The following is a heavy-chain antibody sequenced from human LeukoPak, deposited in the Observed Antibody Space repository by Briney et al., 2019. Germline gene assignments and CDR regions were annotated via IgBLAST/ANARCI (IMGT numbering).Heavy chain of an antibody. CDR2: IIPIFGTA. J-gene: IGHJ4*02. V-gene: IGHV1-69*13. CDR1: GGTFSSYA. CDR3: ARAEYYYDSSGYPLI. D-gene: IGHD3-22*01. Sequence: SVKVSCKTSGGTFSSYAISWVRQAPGQGLEWMGGIIPIFGTADYAQKFQGRVTITADESTSTAYMELSSLRSEDTAVYYCARAEYYYDSSGYPLIWGEGTLVTVSS.